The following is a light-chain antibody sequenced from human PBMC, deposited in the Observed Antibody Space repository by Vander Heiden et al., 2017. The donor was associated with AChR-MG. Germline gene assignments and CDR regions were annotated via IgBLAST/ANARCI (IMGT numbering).Light chain of an antibody. CDR3: QQYNNWPRT. CDR1: QSISSN. Sequence: EIVMTQSPATLSVSPGERATLSCRASQSISSNLAWYQQKPGQAPRLLIYGASTRATGIPARFSGSGSGTEFTLTISSLQSEDFAVYYCQQYNNWPRTFGQGTKVES. CDR2: GAS. J-gene: IGKJ1*01. V-gene: IGKV3-15*01.